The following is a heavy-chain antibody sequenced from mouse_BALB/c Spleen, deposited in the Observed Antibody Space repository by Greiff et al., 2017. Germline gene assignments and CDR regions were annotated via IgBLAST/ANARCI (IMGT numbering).Heavy chain of an antibody. CDR1: GYSITSCYS. D-gene: IGHD2-4*01. J-gene: IGHJ1*01. V-gene: IGHV3-1*02. CDR3: AVYYDYPYWYFDV. CDR2: IHYSGST. Sequence: EVQLKESGPDLVKPSQSLSLTCTVTGYSITSCYSWHWIRQFPGNKLEWMGYIHYSGSTNYNPSLKSRISITRDTSKNQFFLQLNSVTTEDTATYYCAVYYDYPYWYFDVWGAGTTVTVSS.